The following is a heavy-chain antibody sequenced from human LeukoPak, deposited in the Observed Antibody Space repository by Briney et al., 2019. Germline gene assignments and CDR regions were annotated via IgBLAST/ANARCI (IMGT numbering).Heavy chain of an antibody. CDR3: ARVPYDSSGYDDY. V-gene: IGHV1-46*01. J-gene: IGHJ4*02. CDR2: INPSGGST. Sequence: ASVTVSCKASGYTFTSYYMHWVRQAPGQGLEWMGIINPSGGSTIYAQKFQGRVTMTRDISTSTVYMELSSLRSEDTAVYYCARVPYDSSGYDDYWGQGTLVTVSA. D-gene: IGHD3-22*01. CDR1: GYTFTSYY.